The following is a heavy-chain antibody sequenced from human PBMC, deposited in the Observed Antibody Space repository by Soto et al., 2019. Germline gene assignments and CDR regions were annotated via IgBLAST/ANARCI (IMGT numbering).Heavy chain of an antibody. V-gene: IGHV3-30*18. J-gene: IGHJ6*02. CDR2: ISYDGSNK. Sequence: PGGSLRLSCAASGFTFSSYGMHWVRQAPGKGLEWVAVISYDGSNKYYADSVKGRFTISRDNSKNTLYLQMNSLRAEDTAVYYCAKTTGNYYYGMDVWGQGTTVTVSS. CDR3: AKTTGNYYYGMDV. CDR1: GFTFSSYG. D-gene: IGHD7-27*01.